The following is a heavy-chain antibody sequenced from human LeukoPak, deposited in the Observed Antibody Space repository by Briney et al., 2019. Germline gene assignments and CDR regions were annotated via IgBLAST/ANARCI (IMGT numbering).Heavy chain of an antibody. CDR1: GFSLSTSGVG. Sequence: SGPTLVKPTQTLTLTCTFSGFSLSTSGVGVGWIRQPPGKALEWLALIYWNDDKRYSPSLKSRLTITKDTSKNQVVLTMTNMDPVDTATYYCAHSVRNGYYGSGIHGAWFDPWGQGTLVTVSS. D-gene: IGHD3-10*01. CDR3: AHSVRNGYYGSGIHGAWFDP. J-gene: IGHJ5*02. V-gene: IGHV2-5*01. CDR2: IYWNDDK.